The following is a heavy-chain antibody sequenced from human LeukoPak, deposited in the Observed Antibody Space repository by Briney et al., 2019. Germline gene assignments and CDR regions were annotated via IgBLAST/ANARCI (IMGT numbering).Heavy chain of an antibody. CDR3: ATPYYYGSGSKNWFDP. CDR1: GFTFNSYG. Sequence: GGSLRLSCAASGFTFNSYGMHWVRQAPGKGLEWVAFIRYDGSNKYYADSVKGRFTISRDNSKNTLYLQKNSLRAEDTAVYYCATPYYYGSGSKNWFDPWGQGTLVTVSS. CDR2: IRYDGSNK. V-gene: IGHV3-30*02. D-gene: IGHD3-10*01. J-gene: IGHJ5*02.